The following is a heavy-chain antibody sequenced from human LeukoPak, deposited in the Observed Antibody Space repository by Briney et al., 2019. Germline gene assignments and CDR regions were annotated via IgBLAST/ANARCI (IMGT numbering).Heavy chain of an antibody. Sequence: SETLSLTCTVSGGSISSYYWSWIRQPPGKGLEWIGYIYYSGSTNYNPSLKSRVTISVDTSKNQFSLKLSSVTAADTAVYYCAREPPYYGSGRYYFDYWGQGTLVTVSS. CDR3: AREPPYYGSGRYYFDY. CDR1: GGSISSYY. J-gene: IGHJ4*02. D-gene: IGHD3-10*01. V-gene: IGHV4-59*01. CDR2: IYYSGST.